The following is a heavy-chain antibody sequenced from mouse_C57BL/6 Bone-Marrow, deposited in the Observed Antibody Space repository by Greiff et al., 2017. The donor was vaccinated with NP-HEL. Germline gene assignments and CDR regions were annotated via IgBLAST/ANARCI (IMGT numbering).Heavy chain of an antibody. CDR3: ARHETAQAPYYYAMDY. J-gene: IGHJ4*01. Sequence: VMLVESGPGLVAPSQSLSITCTVSGFSLTSYGVHWVRQPPGKGLAWLVVIWSDGSTTSNSALKSRLSISKDNSKSQVFLKMNSLQTDDTAMYYCARHETAQAPYYYAMDYWGQGTSVTVSS. V-gene: IGHV2-6-1*01. D-gene: IGHD3-2*02. CDR2: IWSDGST. CDR1: GFSLTSYG.